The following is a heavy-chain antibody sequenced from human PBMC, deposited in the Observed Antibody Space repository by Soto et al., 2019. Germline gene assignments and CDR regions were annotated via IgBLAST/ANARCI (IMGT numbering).Heavy chain of an antibody. CDR2: TYHSGIT. V-gene: IGHV4-59*01. CDR3: ARAVCRGASCFPFDY. D-gene: IGHD2-15*01. CDR1: GGSMNTYY. J-gene: IGHJ4*02. Sequence: SETLSLTCTVSGGSMNTYYWIWIRQPPGKGLEWIGYTYHSGITNYNPSLRSRVNILVDTSKNQFSLTVTSVTAVDTAVYYCARAVCRGASCFPFDYWAQGTLVTVSS.